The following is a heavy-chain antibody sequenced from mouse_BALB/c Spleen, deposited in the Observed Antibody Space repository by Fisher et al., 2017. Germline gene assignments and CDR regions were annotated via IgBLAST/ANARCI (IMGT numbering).Heavy chain of an antibody. CDR3: NAIYDGSYAMDY. Sequence: KFKGKATLTVDKSSSTAYMQLKSLTSEDTAVYYCNAIYDGSYAMDYWGQGTSVTVSS. V-gene: IGHV1-42*01. J-gene: IGHJ4*01. D-gene: IGHD2-3*01.